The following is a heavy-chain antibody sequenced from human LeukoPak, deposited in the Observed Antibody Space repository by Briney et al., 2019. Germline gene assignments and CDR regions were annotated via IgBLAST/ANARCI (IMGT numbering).Heavy chain of an antibody. CDR1: GGSLSGYY. J-gene: IGHJ6*02. Sequence: PSETLSLTCAVYGGSLSGYYWSWIRQPPGKGLEWIGEINHSGSTNYNPSLKSRVTISVDTSKNQFSLKLSSVTAADTAVYYCARDHSGSPYYYYYYGMDVWGQGTTVTVSS. CDR3: ARDHSGSPYYYYYYGMDV. V-gene: IGHV4-34*01. CDR2: INHSGST. D-gene: IGHD1-26*01.